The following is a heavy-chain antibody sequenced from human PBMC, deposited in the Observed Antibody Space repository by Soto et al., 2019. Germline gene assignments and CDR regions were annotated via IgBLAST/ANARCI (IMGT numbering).Heavy chain of an antibody. V-gene: IGHV1-69*02. D-gene: IGHD4-17*01. CDR3: ARVSEMGTVTEGFNYYMDV. CDR1: GGTFSNYT. Sequence: QVQLVQSGAEVKKPGSSVKVSCKASGGTFSNYTISWVRQAPGQGLEWMGRIIPILNIANYAQKFQGRVKITADKYTTTAYMELSSLRYEDTAVYYCARVSEMGTVTEGFNYYMDVWGKGTTVTVSS. CDR2: IIPILNIA. J-gene: IGHJ6*03.